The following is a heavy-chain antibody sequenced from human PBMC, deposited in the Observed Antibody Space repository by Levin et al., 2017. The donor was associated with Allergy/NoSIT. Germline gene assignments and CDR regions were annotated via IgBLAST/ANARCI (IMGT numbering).Heavy chain of an antibody. CDR3: AKARAPGLNHFDY. Sequence: PGGSLRLSCAASGFTFSSHGMHWVRQAPGKGLEWVAVISDDGSSRTYADSVKGRLTISRDNSRNTLSLQMNSLIVDDTAVYHGAKARAPGLNHFDYWGQGALVTVSA. CDR1: GFTFSSHG. J-gene: IGHJ4*02. CDR2: ISDDGSSR. V-gene: IGHV3-30*18. D-gene: IGHD3/OR15-3a*01.